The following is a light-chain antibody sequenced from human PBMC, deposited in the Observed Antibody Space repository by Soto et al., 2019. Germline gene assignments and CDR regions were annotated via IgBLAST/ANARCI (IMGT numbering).Light chain of an antibody. V-gene: IGKV1-6*01. Sequence: AIQMTQSPSSLSAFVGDRVTITCRASQDIRNELGWYRQKPGKAPKLLIYSASSLQSGVPSRFSGSGSGTHFTLTISSLQPEDFATYYCLQDHNYPRTFGQGTKVEIK. J-gene: IGKJ1*01. CDR1: QDIRNE. CDR2: SAS. CDR3: LQDHNYPRT.